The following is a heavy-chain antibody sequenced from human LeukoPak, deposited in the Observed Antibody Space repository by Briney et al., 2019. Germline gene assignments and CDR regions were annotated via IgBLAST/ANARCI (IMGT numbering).Heavy chain of an antibody. D-gene: IGHD2-15*01. CDR2: IYYSGST. V-gene: IGHV4-59*01. Sequence: SETLSLTCTVSGGSISSYYWSWIRQLPGKGLEWIGYIYYSGSTNYNPSLKSRVTISVDTSKNQFSLKLSSVTAADTAVYYCARGYCSGGSCYSGPDAFDIWGQGTMVTVSS. J-gene: IGHJ3*02. CDR3: ARGYCSGGSCYSGPDAFDI. CDR1: GGSISSYY.